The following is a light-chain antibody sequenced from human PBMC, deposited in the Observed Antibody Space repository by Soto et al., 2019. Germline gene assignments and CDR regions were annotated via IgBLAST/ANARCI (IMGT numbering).Light chain of an antibody. J-gene: IGKJ4*01. CDR1: QSISSTY. V-gene: IGKV3-20*01. Sequence: EIGFTQSPGTLSLSPGERATLSCRASQSISSTYLAWYQQKPGQAPRLLIYGASSRATGIPDRFSVSGSGTDFTLTIRRLEPEDFAVYYCQQFGSSPLTFGGGTKVDIK. CDR2: GAS. CDR3: QQFGSSPLT.